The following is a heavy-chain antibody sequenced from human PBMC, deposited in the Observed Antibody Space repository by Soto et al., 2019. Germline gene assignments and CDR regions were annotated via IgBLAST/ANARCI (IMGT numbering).Heavy chain of an antibody. J-gene: IGHJ4*02. CDR2: IYYSGST. Sequence: SETLSLTCTVSGGSISSSSYYWGWIRQPPGKGLEWIGSIYYSGSTYYNPSLKSRVTISVDTSKNQFSLKLSSVTAADTAVYYCARPRYYYGSGSGDFDYWGQGTLVTVSS. CDR3: ARPRYYYGSGSGDFDY. D-gene: IGHD3-10*01. CDR1: GGSISSSSYY. V-gene: IGHV4-39*01.